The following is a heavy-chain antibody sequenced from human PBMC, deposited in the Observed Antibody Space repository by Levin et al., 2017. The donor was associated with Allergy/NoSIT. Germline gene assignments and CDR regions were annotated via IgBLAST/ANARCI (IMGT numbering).Heavy chain of an antibody. J-gene: IGHJ6*02. CDR1: GYTFTGYY. CDR3: ARPISNYYYYGMDV. D-gene: IGHD3-3*01. CDR2: INPNSGGT. Sequence: EASVKVSCKASGYTFTGYYMHWVRRAPGQGLEWMGWINPNSGGTNYAQKFQGRVTMTRDTSISTAYMELSRLRSDDTAVYYCARPISNYYYYGMDVWGQGTTVTVSS. V-gene: IGHV1-2*02.